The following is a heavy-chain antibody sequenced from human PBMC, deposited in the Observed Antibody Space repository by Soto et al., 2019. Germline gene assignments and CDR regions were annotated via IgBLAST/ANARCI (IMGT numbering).Heavy chain of an antibody. V-gene: IGHV4-30-2*01. CDR3: VRERTTFGVAPGGGVDV. CDR1: GSAITTSEYP. J-gene: IGHJ6*02. D-gene: IGHD3-3*01. CDR2: IYHTGTT. Sequence: PYETLPLTCSVSGSAITTSEYPGRWFSQQLAHGLALLGSIYHTGTTHYIPSLKNRLTMSLDKSKNQFSLDLTSVTAADTALYYCVRERTTFGVAPGGGVDVWGQGTTVTVSS.